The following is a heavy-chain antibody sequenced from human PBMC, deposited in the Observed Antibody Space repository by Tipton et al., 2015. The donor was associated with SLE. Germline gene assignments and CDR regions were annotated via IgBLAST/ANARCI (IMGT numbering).Heavy chain of an antibody. Sequence: TLSLPCAVYGGSFSGYYWRWLRQPPGKGLEWIGEINHSGSTNYNPSLKSRVTISVDTSKNQFSLKLSSVTAADTAVYYCARGQAVARGAYYYGMDVWGQGTTVTVSS. V-gene: IGHV4-34*01. CDR2: INHSGST. CDR3: ARGQAVARGAYYYGMDV. D-gene: IGHD6-19*01. J-gene: IGHJ6*02. CDR1: GGSFSGYY.